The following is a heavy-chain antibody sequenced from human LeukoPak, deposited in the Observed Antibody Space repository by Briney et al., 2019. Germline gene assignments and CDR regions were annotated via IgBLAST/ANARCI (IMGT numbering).Heavy chain of an antibody. V-gene: IGHV3-7*01. Sequence: GSLRLSCAASGFTFSSYWMTWVRQAPGKGLEWMANIKQDGSEKYYVDSVKGRFTISRDNAKNSLYLQMNSLRAEDTAVYYCARDLVGYYGSGSAWGQGTLVTVSS. D-gene: IGHD3-10*01. J-gene: IGHJ5*02. CDR2: IKQDGSEK. CDR1: GFTFSSYW. CDR3: ARDLVGYYGSGSA.